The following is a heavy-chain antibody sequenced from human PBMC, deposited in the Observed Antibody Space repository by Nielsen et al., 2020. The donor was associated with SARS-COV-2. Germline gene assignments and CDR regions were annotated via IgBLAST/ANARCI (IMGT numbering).Heavy chain of an antibody. J-gene: IGHJ4*02. D-gene: IGHD3-22*01. CDR3: ARVEDYYDSGGTIDY. CDR2: IIPIFGTA. Sequence: SVKVSCKASGGTFSSYAISWVRQAPGQGLEWMGGIIPIFGTANYAQKFQGRVTITADESTSTAYMELRSLRSDDTAVYYCARVEDYYDSGGTIDYWGQGTLVTVSS. CDR1: GGTFSSYA. V-gene: IGHV1-69*13.